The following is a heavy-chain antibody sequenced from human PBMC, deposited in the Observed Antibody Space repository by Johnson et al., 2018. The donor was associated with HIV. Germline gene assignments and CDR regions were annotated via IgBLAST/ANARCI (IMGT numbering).Heavy chain of an antibody. Sequence: QVQLVESGGGLVKPGGSLRLSCVTSGFTFSAYYMSWIRQAPGKGLECLSYISSSGSIIYYTDSVKGRFTISRDNAKNSLYLQMNSLRAEDTATYYCAKTISGFYLYDAFDIWGQGTMVTVSS. CDR3: AKTISGFYLYDAFDI. CDR1: GFTFSAYY. V-gene: IGHV3-11*04. D-gene: IGHD5-12*01. J-gene: IGHJ3*02. CDR2: ISSSGSII.